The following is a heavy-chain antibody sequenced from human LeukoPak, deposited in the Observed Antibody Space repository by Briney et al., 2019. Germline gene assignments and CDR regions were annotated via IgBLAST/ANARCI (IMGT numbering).Heavy chain of an antibody. CDR1: GFTFSSYS. CDR3: AKGAVAVPLDAFDI. CDR2: ISWNSGSI. V-gene: IGHV3-9*03. J-gene: IGHJ3*02. D-gene: IGHD6-19*01. Sequence: PGGSPRLSCAASGFTFSSYSMNWVRQAPGKGLEWVSGISWNSGSIGYADSVKGRFTISRDNAKNSLYLQMNSLRAEDMALYYCAKGAVAVPLDAFDIWGQGTMVTVSS.